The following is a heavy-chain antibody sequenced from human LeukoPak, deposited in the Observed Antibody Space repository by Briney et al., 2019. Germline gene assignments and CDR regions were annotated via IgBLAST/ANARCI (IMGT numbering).Heavy chain of an antibody. CDR3: AREYQLLLYNWFDP. J-gene: IGHJ5*02. Sequence: SETLSLTCSVSGDSISYFYWSWIRQAAGKGLEWIGRISGSGSTNYNPSLKSRVTISVDTSKNQFSLKLSSVTAADTAVYYCAREYQLLLYNWFDPWGQGTLVTVSS. V-gene: IGHV4-4*07. CDR1: GDSISYFY. D-gene: IGHD2-2*01. CDR2: ISGSGST.